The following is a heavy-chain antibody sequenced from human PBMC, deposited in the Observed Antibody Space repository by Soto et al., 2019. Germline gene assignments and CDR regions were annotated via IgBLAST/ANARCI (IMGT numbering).Heavy chain of an antibody. CDR3: ARDHYVYDSIGYFHY. V-gene: IGHV4-30-4*01. CDR2: IYYSGST. CDR1: GGSISSGDYY. Sequence: SETLSLTCTVSGGSISSGDYYWSWIRQPPGKGLEWIGYIYYSGSTYYNPSLKSRVTISLDTSKNQFSLKLSSVTAADTAVYYCARDHYVYDSIGYFHYGGQGSLFTVIS. J-gene: IGHJ4*02. D-gene: IGHD3-22*01.